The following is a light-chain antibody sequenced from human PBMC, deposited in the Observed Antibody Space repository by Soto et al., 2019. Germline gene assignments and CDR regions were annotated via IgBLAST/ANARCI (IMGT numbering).Light chain of an antibody. V-gene: IGKV1D-12*01. J-gene: IGKJ5*01. CDR2: SAS. Sequence: DIQMTRSRSCLSASVGDIVTITCRASQDISSGLAWYQQKPGKAPKLLIYSASSLQSGVPSRFSGSESGTDFTLTISSLQPEDFATYFCQRGNSFPITFGQGTRLEIK. CDR1: QDISSG. CDR3: QRGNSFPIT.